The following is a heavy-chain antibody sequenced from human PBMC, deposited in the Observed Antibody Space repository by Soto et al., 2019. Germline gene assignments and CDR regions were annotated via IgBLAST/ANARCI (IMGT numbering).Heavy chain of an antibody. J-gene: IGHJ4*02. CDR3: AGLRQRINKNFDY. CDR2: IYHSGST. CDR1: GGSINTYY. V-gene: IGHV4-59*08. Sequence: QVQLQESGPGLVKPSETLSLTCTVPGGSINTYYWSWIRQSPGKGLEWIGNIYHSGSTNYNPSLKSRVTISVDTSKNQFSLKLSSVTDADTAVYYCAGLRQRINKNFDYWGQGTLVTVSS. D-gene: IGHD6-25*01.